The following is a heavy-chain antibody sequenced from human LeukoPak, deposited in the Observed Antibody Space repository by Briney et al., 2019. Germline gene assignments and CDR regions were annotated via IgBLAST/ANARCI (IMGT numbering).Heavy chain of an antibody. CDR3: ARHGILGSITYPLDF. D-gene: IGHD3-16*01. CDR1: GDSFSNYY. V-gene: IGHV4-59*08. Sequence: SETLSLTCSVSGDSFSNYYWSWVRQAPGKGLEWIGNIYYSGTTNYSPSLKSRVTISVDTSKNQFSLKLTSVTAADTAVYYCARHGILGSITYPLDFWGQGTLVTVSS. J-gene: IGHJ4*02. CDR2: IYYSGTT.